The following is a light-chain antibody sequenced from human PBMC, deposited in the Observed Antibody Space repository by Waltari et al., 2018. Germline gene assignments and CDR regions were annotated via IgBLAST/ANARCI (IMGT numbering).Light chain of an antibody. CDR2: GHN. Sequence: QSILTQPPSASGTPGRTVTTSCSGSNSNVGANSVCWYQQLPGTAPKLLIFGHNQRPSGVPDRFSGSRSGTSASLAIRGLRSEDEADYYCATWDDRLTAVFGGGTKLTVL. CDR1: NSNVGANS. V-gene: IGLV1-47*01. J-gene: IGLJ2*01. CDR3: ATWDDRLTAV.